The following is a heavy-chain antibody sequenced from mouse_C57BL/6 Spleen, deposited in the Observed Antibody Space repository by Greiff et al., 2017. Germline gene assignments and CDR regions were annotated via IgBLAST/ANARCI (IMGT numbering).Heavy chain of an antibody. J-gene: IGHJ4*01. Sequence: QVHVKQSGAELVRPGASVTLSCKASGYTFTDYEMHWVKQTPVHGLEWIGAIDPETGGTAYNQKFKGKAILTADKSSSTAYMELRSLTSEDSAVYYCTLYVGAMDYWGQGTSVTVSS. CDR1: GYTFTDYE. D-gene: IGHD2-12*01. CDR2: IDPETGGT. CDR3: TLYVGAMDY. V-gene: IGHV1-15*01.